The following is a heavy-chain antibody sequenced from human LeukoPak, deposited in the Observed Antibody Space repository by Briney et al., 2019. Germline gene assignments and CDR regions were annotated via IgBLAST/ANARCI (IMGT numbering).Heavy chain of an antibody. D-gene: IGHD5-18*01. V-gene: IGHV4-59*01. Sequence: PSETLSLTCTVSGGSISSYYWSWIRQPPGRGLEWIGYIYYSGSTNYNPSLKSRVTISVDTSKNQFSLKLSSVTAADTAVYYCARKDTAMAHFDYWGQGTLVTVSS. CDR2: IYYSGST. J-gene: IGHJ4*02. CDR3: ARKDTAMAHFDY. CDR1: GGSISSYY.